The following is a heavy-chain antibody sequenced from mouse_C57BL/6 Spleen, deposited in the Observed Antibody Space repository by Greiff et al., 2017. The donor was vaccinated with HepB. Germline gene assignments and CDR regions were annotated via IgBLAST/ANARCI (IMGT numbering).Heavy chain of an antibody. V-gene: IGHV1-55*01. CDR2: IYPGSGST. CDR1: GYTFTSYW. J-gene: IGHJ4*01. Sequence: QVQLQQPGAELVKPGASVKMSCKASGYTFTSYWITWVKQRPGQGLAWIGDIYPGSGSTNYNEKFKSKATLTVDTSSSPAYMQLSSLTSEDSAVYYCARIPYYYGSTYDAMDYWGQGTSVTVSS. D-gene: IGHD1-1*01. CDR3: ARIPYYYGSTYDAMDY.